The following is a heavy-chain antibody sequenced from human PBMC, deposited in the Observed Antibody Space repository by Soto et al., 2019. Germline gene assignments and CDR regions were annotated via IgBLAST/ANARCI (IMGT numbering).Heavy chain of an antibody. CDR3: ENRRLNPTTPLSDF. D-gene: IGHD2-21*01. CDR2: ISGNKMTT. Sequence: EIQLVESGGGLAQPGGSLRLSCVASGFSFSEYGMSWVRQTPQKTLEWVASISGNKMTTFYPDSVKGRFFISRDNSNIPLHLQMNTLRDDATAIFFCENRRLNPTTPLSDFGGQGVQVTVSS. CDR1: GFSFSEYG. V-gene: IGHV3-48*02. J-gene: IGHJ1*01.